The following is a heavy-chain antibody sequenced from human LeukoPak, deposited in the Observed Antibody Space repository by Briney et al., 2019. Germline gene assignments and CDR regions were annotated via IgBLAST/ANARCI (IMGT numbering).Heavy chain of an antibody. CDR1: GGSISSSSYY. CDR2: IYYSGST. D-gene: IGHD2-15*01. CDR3: ARDFDVAVGEFDP. V-gene: IGHV4-39*02. Sequence: SETLSLTCTVSGGSISSSSYYWGWIRQPPGKGLEWIGSIYYSGSTYYNPSLKSRVTISVDTSKNQFSLKLSSVTAADTAVYYCARDFDVAVGEFDPWGQGTLVTVSS. J-gene: IGHJ5*02.